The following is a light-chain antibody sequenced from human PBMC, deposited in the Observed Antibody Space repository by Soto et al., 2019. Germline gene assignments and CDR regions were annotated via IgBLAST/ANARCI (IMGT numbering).Light chain of an antibody. CDR2: EGT. Sequence: QSALTPPASVSGSPGQSITISCTGTSIDVGSYNCVSWFQQHPGKVPKLIIYEGTERPSGVSNRFSASKSGNTASLTISGLQPEDEADYYCCSYACPSTIFGGGTKLSVL. J-gene: IGLJ2*01. CDR1: SIDVGSYNC. V-gene: IGLV2-23*01. CDR3: CSYACPSTI.